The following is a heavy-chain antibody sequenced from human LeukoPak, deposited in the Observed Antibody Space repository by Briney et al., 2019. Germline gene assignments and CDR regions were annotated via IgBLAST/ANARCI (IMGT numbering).Heavy chain of an antibody. CDR1: GGSFSGYY. J-gene: IGHJ3*02. V-gene: IGHV4-34*01. CDR2: INHSGST. CDR3: AREGYCSGGSCYAAFDI. D-gene: IGHD2-15*01. Sequence: SETLSLTCAVYGGSFSGYYWSWIRQPPGKGLEWIGEINHSGSTNYNPSLKSRVTISVDTSKNQFSLKLSSVTAADTAVYYCAREGYCSGGSCYAAFDIWGQGTMVTVSS.